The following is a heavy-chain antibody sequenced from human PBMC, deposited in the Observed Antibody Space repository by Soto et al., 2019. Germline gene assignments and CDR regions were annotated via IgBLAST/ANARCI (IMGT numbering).Heavy chain of an antibody. CDR1: GGSISSYY. D-gene: IGHD3-22*01. V-gene: IGHV4-59*01. CDR2: IYYSGST. CDR3: ARDNGWDSSGYYERGFDY. J-gene: IGHJ4*02. Sequence: SETLSLTCTVSGGSISSYYWSWIRQPPGKGLEWIGYIYYSGSTNYNPSLKSRVTISVDTSKNQFSLKLSSVTAADTAVYYCARDNGWDSSGYYERGFDYWGQGTLVTV.